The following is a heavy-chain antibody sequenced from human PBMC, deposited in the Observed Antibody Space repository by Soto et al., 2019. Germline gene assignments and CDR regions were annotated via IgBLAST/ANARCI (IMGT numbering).Heavy chain of an antibody. J-gene: IGHJ5*02. D-gene: IGHD3-3*01. Sequence: GGSLRLSCAASGFTFSSYGMHWVRQAPGKGLEWVAVISYDGSNKYYADSVKGRFTISRDNSKNTLYLQMNSLRAEDTAVYYCAKDLAHYDFWSGLLDPWGQGTLVTVSS. V-gene: IGHV3-30*18. CDR3: AKDLAHYDFWSGLLDP. CDR2: ISYDGSNK. CDR1: GFTFSSYG.